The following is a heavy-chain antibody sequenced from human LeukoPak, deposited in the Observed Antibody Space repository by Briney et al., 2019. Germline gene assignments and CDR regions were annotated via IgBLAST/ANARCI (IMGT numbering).Heavy chain of an antibody. J-gene: IGHJ5*02. CDR1: GYTLASYG. V-gene: IGHV1-18*01. CDR2: ISAYNGNT. CDR3: ARVRQQLVHRTTPYNWFDP. D-gene: IGHD6-13*01. Sequence: GASVKVSCKASGYTLASYGISWVRQAPGQGLEWMGWISAYNGNTNYAQKLQGRVTMTTDTSTSTAYMELRSLRSDDTAVYYCARVRQQLVHRTTPYNWFDPWGQGTLVTVSS.